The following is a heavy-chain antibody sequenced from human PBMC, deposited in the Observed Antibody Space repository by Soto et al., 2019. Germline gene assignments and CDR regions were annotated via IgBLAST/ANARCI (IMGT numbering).Heavy chain of an antibody. J-gene: IGHJ6*02. CDR3: ARDLDTAMVDYYYYGMDV. CDR2: IIPIFGTA. D-gene: IGHD5-18*01. V-gene: IGHV1-69*13. CDR1: GGTFSSYA. Sequence: ASVKVSCKASGGTFSSYAISWVRQAPGQGLEWMGGIIPIFGTANYAQKFQGRVTITADESTSTAYMELSSLRSEDTAVYYCARDLDTAMVDYYYYGMDVWGQGTTVTAP.